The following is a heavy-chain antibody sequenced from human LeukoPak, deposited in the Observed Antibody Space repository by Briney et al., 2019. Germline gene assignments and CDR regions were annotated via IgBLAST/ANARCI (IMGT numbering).Heavy chain of an antibody. Sequence: GGSLRLSCAASGFTFSNAWMSWVRQAPGTGLEWVGRIKSKTDGGTTDYAAPVKGRFTISRDDSKSIAYLQMNSLKTEDTAVYYCTRDYSNRHYYYYMDVWGKGTTVTVSS. J-gene: IGHJ6*03. D-gene: IGHD4-11*01. V-gene: IGHV3-15*01. CDR3: TRDYSNRHYYYYMDV. CDR2: IKSKTDGGTT. CDR1: GFTFSNAW.